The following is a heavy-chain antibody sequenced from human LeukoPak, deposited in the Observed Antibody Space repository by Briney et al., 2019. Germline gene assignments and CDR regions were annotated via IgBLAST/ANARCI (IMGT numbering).Heavy chain of an antibody. CDR1: GGSISSSSYY. CDR3: ARDRAYYDFWSGYYRPEPGEA. D-gene: IGHD3-3*01. J-gene: IGHJ5*02. CDR2: IYYSGST. V-gene: IGHV4-39*07. Sequence: SETLSLTCTVSGGSISSSSYYWGWIRQPPRKGLEWIGSIYYSGSTYYNPSLKSRVTISVDTSKNQFSLKLSSVTAADTAVYYCARDRAYYDFWSGYYRPEPGEAWGQGTLVTVSS.